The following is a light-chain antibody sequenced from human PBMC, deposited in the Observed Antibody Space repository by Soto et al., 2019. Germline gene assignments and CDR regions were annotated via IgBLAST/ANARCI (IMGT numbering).Light chain of an antibody. V-gene: IGKV3-15*01. Sequence: EIVMTQSPATLSVSPGERVTLSCRASQSVSRNLAWYQQKPGRAPRLLIYDASTRATGIPARFSGSGSGTEFTLTISSLQSEDFAVYYCQQYNNWPPKHTFGQGTKLEIK. CDR2: DAS. J-gene: IGKJ2*01. CDR1: QSVSRN. CDR3: QQYNNWPPKHT.